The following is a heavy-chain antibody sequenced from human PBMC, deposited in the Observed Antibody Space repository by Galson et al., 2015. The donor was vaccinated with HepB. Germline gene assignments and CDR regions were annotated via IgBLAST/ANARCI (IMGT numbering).Heavy chain of an antibody. CDR2: IYHSGST. CDR3: ARGVTFFEY. J-gene: IGHJ4*02. Sequence: SETLSLTCSVSGGSISPYYWSWFRQPPGKGLEWIGYIYHSGSTNYNPSLASRVTISVDTSKDQFSLTLNSLTTADTAVYYCARGVTFFEYCGRGTLVTVSS. V-gene: IGHV4-59*01. CDR1: GGSISPYY. D-gene: IGHD2-21*02.